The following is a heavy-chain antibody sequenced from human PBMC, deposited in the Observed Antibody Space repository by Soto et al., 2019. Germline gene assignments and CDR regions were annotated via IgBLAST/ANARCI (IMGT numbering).Heavy chain of an antibody. V-gene: IGHV4-34*01. J-gene: IGHJ4*02. CDR2: VKDGGPT. CDR3: ARGQEGVVATH. CDR1: GGSLSGYY. Sequence: VQLEQWGAGLLKPSETLSLNCAVTGGSLSGYYWSWIRQPPGKGLEWIGEVKDGGPTNYSPSLRGRVTISSDTSNNQFSLRLNSVTAADTGVYYCARGQEGVVATHWDQGSLVTVSS. D-gene: IGHD5-12*01.